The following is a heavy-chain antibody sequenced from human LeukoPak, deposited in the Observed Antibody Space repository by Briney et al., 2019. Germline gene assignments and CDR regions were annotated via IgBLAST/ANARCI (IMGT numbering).Heavy chain of an antibody. CDR2: INPSGDST. Sequence: ASVKVSCKASGYTFTSYYIHWVRQAPGQGLEWMGKINPSGDSTNYAQKFQGRVTMTRDMSTSTVYMELSSLRSEDTAVYYCARGGSSWSSDAFDIWGQGTMVTVSS. CDR3: ARGGSSWSSDAFDI. J-gene: IGHJ3*02. CDR1: GYTFTSYY. D-gene: IGHD6-13*01. V-gene: IGHV1-46*01.